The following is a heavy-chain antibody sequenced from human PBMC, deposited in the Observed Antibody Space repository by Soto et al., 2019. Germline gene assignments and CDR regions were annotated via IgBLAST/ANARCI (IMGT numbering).Heavy chain of an antibody. D-gene: IGHD3-10*01. CDR2: FRTSGDGGTT. CDR1: GFTFSSYS. Sequence: PVGSLRLSCAASGFTFSSYSMSWVRQAPGKGLEWVSGFRTSGDGGTTYYADSVKGRFTISRDNSKNMLFLQMNSLRAEDTAIYYCAKKVNSGPGSQYFDYWGQGTLVTSPQ. CDR3: AKKVNSGPGSQYFDY. J-gene: IGHJ4*02. V-gene: IGHV3-23*01.